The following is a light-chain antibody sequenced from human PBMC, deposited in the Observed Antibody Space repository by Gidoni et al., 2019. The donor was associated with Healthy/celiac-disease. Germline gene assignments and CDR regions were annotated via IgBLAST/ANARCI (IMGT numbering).Light chain of an antibody. V-gene: IGKV1-39*01. CDR2: AAS. J-gene: IGKJ5*01. CDR3: QHSYSTPIT. Sequence: DIQMTQSPSSLSASVGDRVTITCRASQSISSYLNWYQQKPGKAPKLLIYAASSLQSGVPSSFSGRGSATDFTLTSSRLQPEDFATYYCQHSYSTPITFGHGTRLDIK. CDR1: QSISSY.